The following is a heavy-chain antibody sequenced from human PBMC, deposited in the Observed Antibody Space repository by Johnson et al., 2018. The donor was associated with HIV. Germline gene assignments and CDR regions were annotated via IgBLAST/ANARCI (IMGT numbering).Heavy chain of an antibody. D-gene: IGHD5-24*01. CDR2: ISYDGSNK. Sequence: QVQLVESGGGVVQPGRSLRLSCAASGFTVSSNYMSWVRQAPGKGLEWVAVISYDGSNKYYADSVKGRFTISRDNSKNTLYLQMNSLRAEDTAVYYCAKTNGYLDAFDIWGQGTMVTVSS. CDR3: AKTNGYLDAFDI. CDR1: GFTVSSNY. J-gene: IGHJ3*02. V-gene: IGHV3-30*18.